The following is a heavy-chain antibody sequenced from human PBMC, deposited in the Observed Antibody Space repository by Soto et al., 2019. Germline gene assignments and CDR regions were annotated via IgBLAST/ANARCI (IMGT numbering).Heavy chain of an antibody. J-gene: IGHJ4*02. D-gene: IGHD2-21*02. Sequence: GGSLRLCWTASGLPHNNFAMMWVRQAPGKGLECVAGIYGSGGGIQYADSVKGRFTISRDNSRSTVYLQMTDLRADDTALYYCAKDAVYNDCLWLMDHWGQGTQVTVSS. CDR2: IYGSGGGI. CDR1: GLPHNNFA. CDR3: AKDAVYNDCLWLMDH. V-gene: IGHV3-23*05.